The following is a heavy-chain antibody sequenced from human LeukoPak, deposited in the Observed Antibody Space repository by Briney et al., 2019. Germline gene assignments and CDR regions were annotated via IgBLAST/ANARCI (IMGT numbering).Heavy chain of an antibody. J-gene: IGHJ4*02. CDR1: GFTFSSYG. D-gene: IGHD3-22*01. Sequence: PGGSLRLSCAASGFTFSSYGMHWVRQAPDKGLEWVAFIRYDGSNKYYADSVKGRFTISRDNSKNTLYLQMNSLRAEDTAVYYCAKDRVSGDSSGYYPDYWGQGTLVTVSS. CDR2: IRYDGSNK. V-gene: IGHV3-30*02. CDR3: AKDRVSGDSSGYYPDY.